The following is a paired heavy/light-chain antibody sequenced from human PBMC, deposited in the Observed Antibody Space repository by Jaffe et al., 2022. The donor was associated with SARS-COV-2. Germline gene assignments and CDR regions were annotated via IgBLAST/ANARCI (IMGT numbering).Light chain of an antibody. CDR3: AAWDDSLRGVV. J-gene: IGLJ2*01. CDR1: SSNIGSNY. CDR2: RNN. V-gene: IGLV1-47*01. Sequence: QSVLTQPPSASGTPGQRVTISCSGSSSNIGSNYVYWYQQLPGTAPKLLIYRNNQRPSGVPDRFSGSKSGTSASLAISGLRSEDEADYYCAAWDDSLRGVVFGGGTKLTVL.
Heavy chain of an antibody. J-gene: IGHJ6*02. CDR1: GFTFDDYT. CDR3: AKGLGVNLLRPFPGSWGMDV. D-gene: IGHD3-3*01. V-gene: IGHV3-43*01. Sequence: EVQLVESGGVVVQPGGSLRLSCAASGFTFDDYTMHWVRQAPGKGLEWVSLISWDGGSTYYADSVKGRFTISRDNSKNSLYLQMNSLRTEDTALYYCAKGLGVNLLRPFPGSWGMDVWGQGTTVTVSS. CDR2: ISWDGGST.